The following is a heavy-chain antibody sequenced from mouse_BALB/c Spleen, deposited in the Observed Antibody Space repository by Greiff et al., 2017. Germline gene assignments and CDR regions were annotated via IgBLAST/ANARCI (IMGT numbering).Heavy chain of an antibody. J-gene: IGHJ2*01. V-gene: IGHV1-14*01. CDR2: INPYNDGT. CDR1: GYTFTSYV. D-gene: IGHD2-4*01. CDR3: ARKWVYDYDEDYFDY. Sequence: EVQLQQSGPELVKPGASVKMSCKASGYTFTSYVMHWVKQKPGQGLEWIGYINPYNDGTKYNEKFKGKATLTSDKSSSTAYMELSSLTSEDSAVYYCARKWVYDYDEDYFDYWGQGTTLTVSS.